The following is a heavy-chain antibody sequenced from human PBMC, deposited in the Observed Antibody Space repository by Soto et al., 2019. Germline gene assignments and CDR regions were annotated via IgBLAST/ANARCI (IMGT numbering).Heavy chain of an antibody. CDR2: ISADSGYT. Sequence: QIQLVQFGGEVARPGASVTVSCEASGYIFTTYGLSWVRQTPAHGLEWMGWISADSGYTQYAQFFQGRVTMTRDTSRNTGYMTLRDLTSEDTGIYYCARDRPPGSLYGMDAWGQGTAVTVS. J-gene: IGHJ6*02. CDR3: ARDRPPGSLYGMDA. V-gene: IGHV1-18*01. CDR1: GYIFTTYG.